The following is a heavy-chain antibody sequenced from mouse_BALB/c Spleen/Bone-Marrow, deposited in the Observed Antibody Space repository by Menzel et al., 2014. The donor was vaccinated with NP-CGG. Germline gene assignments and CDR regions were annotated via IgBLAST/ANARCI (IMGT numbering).Heavy chain of an antibody. J-gene: IGHJ2*01. CDR3: ARGRGWYLDY. Sequence: VQLQQSGAELVRPGSSVKISCKASGHAISSYWMNWVKQRPGQGLEWIGQIYPGDGDTNYNGKFKGKATLTADKSSSTAYMQISSLTSEDSAVYFCARGRGWYLDYWGQGTTLTVSS. D-gene: IGHD2-3*01. CDR1: GHAISSYW. CDR2: IYPGDGDT. V-gene: IGHV1-80*01.